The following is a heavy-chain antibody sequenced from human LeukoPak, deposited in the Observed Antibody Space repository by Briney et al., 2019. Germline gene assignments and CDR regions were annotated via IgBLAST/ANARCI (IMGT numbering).Heavy chain of an antibody. CDR1: GGTFSSYA. J-gene: IGHJ4*02. V-gene: IGHV1-69*04. CDR3: ASPDDILTGYYGGDFDY. Sequence: SVKVSCKASGGTFSSYAISSVRQAPGQGLEWMGRIIPILGIANYAQKFQGRVTITADKSTSTAYMDPSSLRSEDTAVYYCASPDDILTGYYGGDFDYWGQGTLVTVSS. CDR2: IIPILGIA. D-gene: IGHD3-9*01.